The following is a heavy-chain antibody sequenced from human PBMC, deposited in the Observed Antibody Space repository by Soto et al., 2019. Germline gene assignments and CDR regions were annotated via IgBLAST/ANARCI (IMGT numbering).Heavy chain of an antibody. V-gene: IGHV3-30*09. Sequence: VGSLRLSCAASGFSFSTYAMHWVRQAPGKGLEWVAVTSYDGSNEYYADSVKGRFAVSRDNSKNTLYLQLNSLRVEDTAVYYCARDIFGSRGYHRLGAFDIWGQGTTVTVSS. J-gene: IGHJ3*02. CDR2: TSYDGSNE. CDR1: GFSFSTYA. CDR3: ARDIFGSRGYHRLGAFDI. D-gene: IGHD2-15*01.